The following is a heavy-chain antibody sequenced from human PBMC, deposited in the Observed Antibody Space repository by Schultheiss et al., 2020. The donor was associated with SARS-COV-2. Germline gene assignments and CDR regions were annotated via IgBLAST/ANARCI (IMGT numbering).Heavy chain of an antibody. Sequence: GESLKISCAASGFTFSSYAMHWVRQAPGKGLEYVSAISSNGGSTYYANSVKGRFTISRDNSKNTLYLQMGSLRAEDMAVYYCASLYSSSWYGVDYWGQGTLVTVSS. CDR1: GFTFSSYA. D-gene: IGHD6-13*01. V-gene: IGHV3-64*01. CDR3: ASLYSSSWYGVDY. J-gene: IGHJ4*02. CDR2: ISSNGGST.